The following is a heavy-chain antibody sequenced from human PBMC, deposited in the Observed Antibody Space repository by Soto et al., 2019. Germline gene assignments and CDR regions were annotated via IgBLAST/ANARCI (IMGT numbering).Heavy chain of an antibody. Sequence: EVQLVESGGGLVQPGRSLRLSCVASEFTFEDYAMHWVCQAPGKGLEWVSGISWNSGTLVYADSVKGRFIISRDNAKNSLFLQMNSLRAEDTALYFCAKGRTRPLQLGSFGDNAFDVWGQGTMVTVSS. CDR1: EFTFEDYA. V-gene: IGHV3-9*01. CDR3: AKGRTRPLQLGSFGDNAFDV. CDR2: ISWNSGTL. D-gene: IGHD3-10*01. J-gene: IGHJ3*01.